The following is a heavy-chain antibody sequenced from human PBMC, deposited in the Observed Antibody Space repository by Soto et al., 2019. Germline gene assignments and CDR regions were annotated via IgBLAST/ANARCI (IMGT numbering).Heavy chain of an antibody. V-gene: IGHV3-23*01. CDR2: ISGSGGST. D-gene: IGHD2-2*01. Sequence: QPGGSLRLSCAASGVTFSSDAMSWVRQAPGKGLEWVSSISGSGGSTYYADSVKGRFTISRDNSKNTLYLQMNSLRAEDTAVYYCAKDHARTHPYYFAYPAQRTLVLVSS. CDR1: GVTFSSDA. J-gene: IGHJ4*02. CDR3: AKDHARTHPYYFAY.